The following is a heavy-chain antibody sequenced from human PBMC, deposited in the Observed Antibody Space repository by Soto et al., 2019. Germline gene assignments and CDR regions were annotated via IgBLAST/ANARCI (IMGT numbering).Heavy chain of an antibody. Sequence: GESLKISCKGSAYSFTSYWIGWVRQVPGKGLEGMGIIYPGDSDTRYSPSFQGQVTISAAKSISTAYLQWSSLKASDTAMYYCAREYDFWGFDPWGQGTLVTVSS. D-gene: IGHD3-3*01. CDR3: AREYDFWGFDP. V-gene: IGHV5-51*01. CDR2: IYPGDSDT. J-gene: IGHJ5*02. CDR1: AYSFTSYW.